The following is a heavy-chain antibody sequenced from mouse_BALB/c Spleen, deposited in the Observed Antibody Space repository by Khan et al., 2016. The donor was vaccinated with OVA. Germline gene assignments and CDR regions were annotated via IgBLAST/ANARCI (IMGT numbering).Heavy chain of an antibody. CDR2: IFPGDDST. D-gene: IGHD1-1*01. CDR3: ARHYYGGILYWYFDV. J-gene: IGHJ1*01. Sequence: QVQLKESGAELVKPGASVKLSCKASGYTFTSYDINWVRQRPEQGLEWIGWIFPGDDSTKYNEKFKGKATLTSDKSSSTAYMQLSRLTSEDSAVXVCARHYYGGILYWYFDVWGAGTTVTVSA. V-gene: IGHV1-85*01. CDR1: GYTFTSYD.